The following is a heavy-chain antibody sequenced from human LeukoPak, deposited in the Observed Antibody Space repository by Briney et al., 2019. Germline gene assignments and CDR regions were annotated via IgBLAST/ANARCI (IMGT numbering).Heavy chain of an antibody. D-gene: IGHD5-18*01. Sequence: SQTLSLTCTVSGGSISSGDYYWSWIRQPPGKGLEWIGYIYYSGSTYYNPSLKSRVTKSVDTSKNQFSLKLSSVTAADTAVYYCAREVEYSYGEYYFGYWGQGTLVTVSS. J-gene: IGHJ4*02. CDR3: AREVEYSYGEYYFGY. CDR1: GGSISSGDYY. V-gene: IGHV4-30-4*01. CDR2: IYYSGST.